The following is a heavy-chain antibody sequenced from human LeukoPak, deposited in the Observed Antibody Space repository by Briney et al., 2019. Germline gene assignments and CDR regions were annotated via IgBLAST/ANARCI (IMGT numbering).Heavy chain of an antibody. D-gene: IGHD1-26*01. V-gene: IGHV4-4*07. CDR2: IYTSGST. Sequence: ASETLCVTCTVSGGSISSYYWSWIRQPAGKGLEWIGRIYTSGSTNYNPSLKSRVTMSVDTSKNQFSLKLSSVTAADTAVYYCARDQGVGAMRGYYYYYYMDVWGKGTTVTVSS. J-gene: IGHJ6*03. CDR3: ARDQGVGAMRGYYYYYYMDV. CDR1: GGSISSYY.